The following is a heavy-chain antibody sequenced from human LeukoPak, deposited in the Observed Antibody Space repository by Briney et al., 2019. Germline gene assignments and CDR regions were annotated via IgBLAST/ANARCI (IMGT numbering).Heavy chain of an antibody. V-gene: IGHV4-59*01. CDR1: GGSISSYY. D-gene: IGHD5-18*01. Sequence: PSETLTLTCTVSGGSISSYYWSWIRQPPGKGLEWIGDIYYSGSTNYNPSLKSRVTISVDTSKNQFSLKLSSVTAADTAVYYCARAASRYSYGYSAFDIWGQGTMVTVSS. CDR3: ARAASRYSYGYSAFDI. J-gene: IGHJ3*02. CDR2: IYYSGST.